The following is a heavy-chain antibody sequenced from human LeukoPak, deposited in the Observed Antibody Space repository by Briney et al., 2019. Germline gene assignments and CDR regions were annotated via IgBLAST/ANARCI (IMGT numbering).Heavy chain of an antibody. D-gene: IGHD4-17*01. CDR1: GGSISSSSYY. V-gene: IGHV2-5*01. J-gene: IGHJ4*02. Sequence: TLSLTCAVSGGSISSSSYYWCWIRQPPGKALEWLALIYWNNHNRYSPSLRSRLTITKDTSKNQVVLTMTKMDPVDTATYHCAHYGDYRFLYYFDYWGQGTLVTVSS. CDR3: AHYGDYRFLYYFDY. CDR2: IYWNNHN.